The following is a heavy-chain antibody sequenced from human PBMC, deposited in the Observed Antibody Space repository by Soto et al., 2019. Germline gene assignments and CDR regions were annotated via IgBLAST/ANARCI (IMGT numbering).Heavy chain of an antibody. CDR2: INHSGST. D-gene: IGHD6-19*01. V-gene: IGHV4-34*01. CDR1: GGSFSGYY. J-gene: IGHJ5*02. Sequence: QVQLQQWGAGLLKPSETLSLTCAVYGGSFSGYYWSWIRQPPGKGLEWIGEINHSGSTNYNPSLKSRVTISVDTSKNQFSLKLSSVNAADTAVYYCARPRYSSGWYGGFDPWGQGTLVTVSS. CDR3: ARPRYSSGWYGGFDP.